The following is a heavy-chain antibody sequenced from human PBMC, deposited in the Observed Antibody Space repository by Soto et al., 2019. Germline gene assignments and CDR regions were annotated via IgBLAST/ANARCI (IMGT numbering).Heavy chain of an antibody. CDR1: GASISSGGYY. Sequence: QVQLQESGPGLVKPSQTLSLTCTVSGASISSGGYYWSWIRQHPEKGLEWIGYSYYSGSTYYNPSLKSRVSISVDTSKNQFSLKLSSVTAADTSVSYCARGARYWFDPWGQGTLVTVSS. CDR2: SYYSGST. J-gene: IGHJ5*02. V-gene: IGHV4-31*03. CDR3: ARGARYWFDP.